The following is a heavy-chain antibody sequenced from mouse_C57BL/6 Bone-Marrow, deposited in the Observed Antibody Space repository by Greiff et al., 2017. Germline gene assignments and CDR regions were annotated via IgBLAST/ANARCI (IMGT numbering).Heavy chain of an antibody. CDR3: ARGIRTH. Sequence: VQLQQSGAELVKPGASVKISCKASGYAFSSYWMTWVKQRPGKGLEWIGQIYPGDGDPNYNGKFKGKATLTADKSSSTAYMQLSSLTSEDAAVYFCARGIRTHWGQGTTLTVSS. J-gene: IGHJ2*01. CDR2: IYPGDGDP. CDR1: GYAFSSYW. V-gene: IGHV1-80*01.